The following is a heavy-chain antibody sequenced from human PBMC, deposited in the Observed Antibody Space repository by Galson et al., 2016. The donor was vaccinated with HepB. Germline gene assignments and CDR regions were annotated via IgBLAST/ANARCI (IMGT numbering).Heavy chain of an antibody. CDR1: GYILTSYY. D-gene: IGHD4-17*01. J-gene: IGHJ4*02. V-gene: IGHV1-46*01. CDR3: ARGGYGDYLDY. CDR2: INPSGGSR. Sequence: SVKVSCKASGYILTSYYIHWVRQAPGQGLEWIGIINPSGGSRTYAQKFQGRVTMTRDTSTSTVYMELSSLRSEDTAVYYCARGGYGDYLDYWGQGTLVTVSS.